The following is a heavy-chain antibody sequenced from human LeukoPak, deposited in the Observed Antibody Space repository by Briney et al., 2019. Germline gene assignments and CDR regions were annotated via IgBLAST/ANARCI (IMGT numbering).Heavy chain of an antibody. CDR2: ISAYNGNT. D-gene: IGHD6-6*01. Sequence: GASVKVSCKASGYTFTSYGISWVRQAPGQGLEWMGRISAYNGNTNYAQKLQGRVTMTTDTSTSTAYMELRSLRSDDTAVYYCARVRSSSSARWFDPWGQGTLVTVSS. V-gene: IGHV1-18*01. J-gene: IGHJ5*02. CDR1: GYTFTSYG. CDR3: ARVRSSSSARWFDP.